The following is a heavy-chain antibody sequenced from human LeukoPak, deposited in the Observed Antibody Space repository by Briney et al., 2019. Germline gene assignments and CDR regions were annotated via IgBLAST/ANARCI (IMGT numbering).Heavy chain of an antibody. Sequence: GGSLILSCAASGFTFDNYAMSWVRQAPGKGLEWVGRIKSKRDGVTTDYAAPVKGRFTISRDDSKNTLFLQMSSLTTEDTALYSCNTDDSGYDWGYWGQGTLVTVSS. V-gene: IGHV3-15*01. J-gene: IGHJ4*02. D-gene: IGHD5-12*01. CDR3: NTDDSGYDWGY. CDR1: GFTFDNYA. CDR2: IKSKRDGVTT.